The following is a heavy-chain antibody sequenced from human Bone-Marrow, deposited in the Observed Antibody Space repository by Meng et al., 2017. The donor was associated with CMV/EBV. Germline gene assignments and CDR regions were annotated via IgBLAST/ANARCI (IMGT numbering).Heavy chain of an antibody. Sequence: GESLKISCAASGFRFSDYTLTWVRQAPGKGLEWVSSISPESSQIYYADSVKGRFTISRDNSKNTLYLQMNILRPEDTAVYYCARHTSDYYYYGIDLWGQGTTVTVSS. D-gene: IGHD2-2*01. V-gene: IGHV3-21*01. J-gene: IGHJ6*02. CDR1: GFRFSDYT. CDR2: ISPESSQI. CDR3: ARHTSDYYYYGIDL.